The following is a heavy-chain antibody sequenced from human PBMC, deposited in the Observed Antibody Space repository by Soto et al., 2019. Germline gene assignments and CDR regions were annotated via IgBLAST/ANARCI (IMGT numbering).Heavy chain of an antibody. D-gene: IGHD1-26*01. CDR3: ARDSGTYPEYFDY. V-gene: IGHV3-48*01. J-gene: IGHJ4*02. CDR1: GFTFSSYS. CDR2: ISSSSSTI. Sequence: GGSLRLSCAASGFTFSSYSMNWVRQAPGKGLEWVSYISSSSSTIYYADSVKGRFTISRDNAKNTLYLQMNSLRAEDTAVYYCARDSGTYPEYFDYWGQGTLVTVSS.